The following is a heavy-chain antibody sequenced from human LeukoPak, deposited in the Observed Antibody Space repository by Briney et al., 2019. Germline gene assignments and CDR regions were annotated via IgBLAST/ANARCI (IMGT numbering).Heavy chain of an antibody. V-gene: IGHV1-46*01. CDR2: INPTDDST. CDR1: TYIFTSCY. Sequence: GASVKVSCKASTYIFTSCYIHWVRQAPGQGLEWMGLINPTDDSTSYEQKFQGRVSVTRDTSTSTVYMELSSLRSEDTAVYYCAREGDGYKKFDYWAQGILVTASS. D-gene: IGHD5-24*01. CDR3: AREGDGYKKFDY. J-gene: IGHJ4*02.